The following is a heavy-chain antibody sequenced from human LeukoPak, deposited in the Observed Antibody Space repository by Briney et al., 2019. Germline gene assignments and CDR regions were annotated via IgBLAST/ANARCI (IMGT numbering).Heavy chain of an antibody. J-gene: IGHJ4*02. CDR2: IRSKANSYAT. CDR3: ARDRLDCSSTSCPL. CDR1: GFTFSGSA. V-gene: IGHV3-73*01. Sequence: GGSLRLSCAASGFTFSGSAMHWVRQASGKGLEWVGRIRSKANSYATAYAASVKGRFTISRDDSKNTAYLQMNSLKTEDTAVYYCARDRLDCSSTSCPLWGQGTLVAVSS. D-gene: IGHD2-2*01.